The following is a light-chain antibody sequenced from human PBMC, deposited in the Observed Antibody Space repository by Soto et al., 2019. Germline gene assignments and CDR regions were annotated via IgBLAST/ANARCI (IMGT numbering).Light chain of an antibody. CDR1: QSISDT. Sequence: EVVMTQSPDTLSVSPGERATLSCRATQSISDTLAWYQQKPGQAPRLLIYGASRRATGFPDRFSGSGSGTDFTLNISSVQSEDFAVYYCKQYDNWPWTFGQGTKVDI. V-gene: IGKV3-15*01. CDR2: GAS. J-gene: IGKJ1*01. CDR3: KQYDNWPWT.